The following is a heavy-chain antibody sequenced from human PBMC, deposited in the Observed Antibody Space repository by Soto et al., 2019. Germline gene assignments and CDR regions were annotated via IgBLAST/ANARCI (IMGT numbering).Heavy chain of an antibody. CDR2: INHSGST. V-gene: IGHV4-34*01. CDR1: GGSFSGYY. D-gene: IGHD6-19*01. CDR3: ARGVGIAVWYFDL. J-gene: IGHJ2*01. Sequence: QVQLQQWGAGLLKPSETLSLTCAVYGGSFSGYYWSWIRQPPGKGLEWIGEINHSGSTNYNPSLKIRVTISVDTSKNQFSLKLSSVTAADTAVYYCARGVGIAVWYFDLWGRGTLVTVSS.